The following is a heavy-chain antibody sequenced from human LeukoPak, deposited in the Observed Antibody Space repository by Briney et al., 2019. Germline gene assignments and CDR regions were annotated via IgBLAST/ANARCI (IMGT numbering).Heavy chain of an antibody. V-gene: IGHV3-30*02. CDR1: GFTFSSYG. CDR3: AIAARGMDV. Sequence: GGSLRLSCAASGFTFSSYGMHWVRQAPGKGLEWVALIRYDESNRYYADSVKGRFTISGDNSKNTLYLQMNSLRAEDTAVYYCAIAARGMDVWGKGTTVTVSS. J-gene: IGHJ6*03. CDR2: IRYDESNR.